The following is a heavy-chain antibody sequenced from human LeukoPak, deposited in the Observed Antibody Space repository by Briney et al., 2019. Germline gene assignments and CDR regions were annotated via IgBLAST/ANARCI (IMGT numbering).Heavy chain of an antibody. CDR3: ARVHSSGWFQDDY. Sequence: SETLSLTCTVSGGSISSYYWSWIRQPPGQGLEWIGYIYYSGSTNYNPSLKSRVTISVDTSKNQFSLKLSSVTAADTAVYYCARVHSSGWFQDDYWGQGTLVTVSS. J-gene: IGHJ4*02. V-gene: IGHV4-59*01. CDR2: IYYSGST. CDR1: GGSISSYY. D-gene: IGHD6-19*01.